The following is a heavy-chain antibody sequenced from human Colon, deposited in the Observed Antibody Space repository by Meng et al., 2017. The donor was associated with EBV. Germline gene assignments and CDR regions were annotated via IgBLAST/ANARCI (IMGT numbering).Heavy chain of an antibody. J-gene: IGHJ5*02. CDR3: ARGPYCGGDCYWFDP. V-gene: IGHV4-30-2*01. CDR1: RDSISSGDHH. Sequence: LPHASHLVLVQPPHSLPPPSACARDSISSGDHHWTWLLQHPGKGLEWIGYIYHGGTTYNTSLKRRVTISVDNSKNQFSLRLTSVTAADTAVYYCARGPYCGGDCYWFDPWGQGTLVTVSS. D-gene: IGHD2-21*02. CDR2: IYHGGTT.